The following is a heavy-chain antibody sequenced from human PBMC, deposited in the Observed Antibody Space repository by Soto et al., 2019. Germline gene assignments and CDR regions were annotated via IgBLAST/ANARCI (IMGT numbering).Heavy chain of an antibody. Sequence: EVQLVESGGGLAQQGGSRRLSCAASGFIFSKDWMSWVRQAPGKGLEWVANINQDGSVMYYVDSVKGRFTISRDNAKNSLYLQMDSLRVEDTAVYYCTRANSWGQGTLVTVSS. J-gene: IGHJ4*02. CDR1: GFIFSKDW. CDR3: TRANS. V-gene: IGHV3-7*01. CDR2: INQDGSVM.